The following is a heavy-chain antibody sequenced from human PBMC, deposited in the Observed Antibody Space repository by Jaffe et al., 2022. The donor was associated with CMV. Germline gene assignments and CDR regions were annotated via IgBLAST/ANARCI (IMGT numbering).Heavy chain of an antibody. V-gene: IGHV2-70*01. CDR1: GFSLSTSGMC. J-gene: IGHJ3*02. D-gene: IGHD6-13*01. CDR2: IDWDDDK. Sequence: QVTLRESGPALVKPTQTLTLTCTFSGFSLSTSGMCVSWIRQPPGKALEWLALIDWDDDKYYSTSLKTRLTISKDTSKNQVVLTMTNMDPVDTATYYCARTQGSSWYHDAFDIWGQGTMVTVSS. CDR3: ARTQGSSWYHDAFDI.